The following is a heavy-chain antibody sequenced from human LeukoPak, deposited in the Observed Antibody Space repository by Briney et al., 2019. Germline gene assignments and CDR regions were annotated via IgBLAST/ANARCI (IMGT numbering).Heavy chain of an antibody. CDR2: IIPIFGTA. CDR1: GYTFTGYY. J-gene: IGHJ4*02. CDR3: ASAEYYYDSSGYIGNY. D-gene: IGHD3-22*01. Sequence: ASVKVSCKASGYTFTGYYMHWVRQAPGQGLEWMGGIIPIFGTANYAQKFQGRVTITADESTSTAYMELSSLRSEDTAVYYCASAEYYYDSSGYIGNYWGQGTLVTVSS. V-gene: IGHV1-69*13.